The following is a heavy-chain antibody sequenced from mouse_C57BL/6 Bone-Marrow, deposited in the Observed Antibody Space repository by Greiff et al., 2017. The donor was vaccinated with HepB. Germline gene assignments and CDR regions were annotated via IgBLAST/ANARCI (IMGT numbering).Heavy chain of an antibody. CDR3: ARNYDNYPAMDY. CDR1: GYSFTGYY. D-gene: IGHD2-1*01. CDR2: INPSTGGT. V-gene: IGHV1-42*01. Sequence: VQLQQSGPELVKPGASVKISCKASGYSFTGYYMNWVKQSPEKSLEWIGEINPSTGGTTYNQKFKAKATLTVDKSSSTAYMQLKSLTSEDSAVYYCARNYDNYPAMDYWGQGTSVTVSS. J-gene: IGHJ4*01.